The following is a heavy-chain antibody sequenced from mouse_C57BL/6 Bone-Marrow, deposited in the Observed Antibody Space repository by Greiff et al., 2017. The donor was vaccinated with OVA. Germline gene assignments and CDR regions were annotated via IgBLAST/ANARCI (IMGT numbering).Heavy chain of an antibody. CDR1: GYTFTSYW. CDR3: ARGERQLRLPVFDY. V-gene: IGHV1-50*01. J-gene: IGHJ2*01. Sequence: VQLQQPGAELVKPGASVKLSCKASGYTFTSYWMQWVKQRPGQGLEWIGEIDPSDSFTNYNQKFKGKATLTVDTSSSTAYMQLSGLTSEDSAVYYCARGERQLRLPVFDYWGQGTTLTVSS. D-gene: IGHD3-2*02. CDR2: IDPSDSFT.